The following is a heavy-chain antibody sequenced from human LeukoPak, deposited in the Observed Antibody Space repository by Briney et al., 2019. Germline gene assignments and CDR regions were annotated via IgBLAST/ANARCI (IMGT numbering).Heavy chain of an antibody. Sequence: SETLSLTCTVSGDSISSYYWSWVRQPAGKGLEWIGRIHPSGSTNYNPSLKSRVTLSVDTSKNQFSLKLSSVTAADTAVYYCARFIVTAAGTAFDYWGQGTLVTVSS. J-gene: IGHJ4*02. V-gene: IGHV4-4*07. CDR1: GDSISSYY. CDR2: IHPSGST. D-gene: IGHD6-13*01. CDR3: ARFIVTAAGTAFDY.